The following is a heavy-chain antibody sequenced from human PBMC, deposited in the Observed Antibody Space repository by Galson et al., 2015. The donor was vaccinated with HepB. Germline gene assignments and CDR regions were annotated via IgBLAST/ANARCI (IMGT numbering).Heavy chain of an antibody. V-gene: IGHV1-2*02. Sequence: SVKVSCKASGYTFIGYYLHWVRQAPGQGLEWMGWINPTSGGTNYSPKFQGRVTMTRDTSINTAYMELSRLRSDDTGVYYCAKNAPVAHFDYWGQGTLVTVSS. CDR1: GYTFIGYY. J-gene: IGHJ4*02. D-gene: IGHD6-19*01. CDR3: AKNAPVAHFDY. CDR2: INPTSGGT.